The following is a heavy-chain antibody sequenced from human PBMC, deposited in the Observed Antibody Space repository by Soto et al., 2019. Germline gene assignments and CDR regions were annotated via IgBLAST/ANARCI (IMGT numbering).Heavy chain of an antibody. J-gene: IGHJ6*02. Sequence: GASVKVSCKASGGTFSSYTISWVRQAPGQGLEWMGRIIPILGIANYAQKFQGRVTITADKSTSTAYMELSSLRSEDTAVYYCARGGYYDNNWVKLRHYGLDVWGQGTSVTVSS. D-gene: IGHD3-16*01. CDR3: ARGGYYDNNWVKLRHYGLDV. CDR2: IIPILGIA. CDR1: GGTFSSYT. V-gene: IGHV1-69*02.